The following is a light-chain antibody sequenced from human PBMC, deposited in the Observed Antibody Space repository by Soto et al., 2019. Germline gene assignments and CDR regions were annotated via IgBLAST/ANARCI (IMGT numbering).Light chain of an antibody. CDR2: DVQ. Sequence: QSALTQPRSVSGSPGQSVTISCTGTSSDVGGYNYVSWYQQHPGRAPRVMIYDVQTRPSGVPDRFSGSKSGNTASLTISELKAEDEADYYCCSYAGDYTFVFGTGTKVTVL. V-gene: IGLV2-11*01. CDR3: CSYAGDYTFV. J-gene: IGLJ1*01. CDR1: SSDVGGYNY.